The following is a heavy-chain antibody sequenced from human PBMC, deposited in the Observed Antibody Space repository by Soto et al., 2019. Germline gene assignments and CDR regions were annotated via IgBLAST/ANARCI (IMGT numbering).Heavy chain of an antibody. V-gene: IGHV4-34*01. Sequence: SETLSLTCSVYGGSFSGYYWSWIRQPPGKGLEWIGEINHSGSTNYNPSLKSRVTISVDTSKNQFSLKLSSVTAADTAVYYCARGLRSYGRYFDYWGQGTLVTVSS. J-gene: IGHJ4*02. D-gene: IGHD1-26*01. CDR2: INHSGST. CDR3: ARGLRSYGRYFDY. CDR1: GGSFSGYY.